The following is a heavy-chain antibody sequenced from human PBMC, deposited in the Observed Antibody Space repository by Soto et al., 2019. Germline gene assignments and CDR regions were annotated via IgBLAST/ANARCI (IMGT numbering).Heavy chain of an antibody. Sequence: QVQLVESGGGVVQPGGSLRLSCAASGFIFSGYAMHWVRQAPGKGLEWVAVISYDGNTQYYADSVKGRLTSSRDNSNNYLYVEMNNLRDEYTAMYFCAKETNAYEINFLVHGTLVTVSP. CDR1: GFIFSGYA. D-gene: IGHD3-9*01. CDR3: AKETNAYEINF. J-gene: IGHJ4*01. V-gene: IGHV3-30-3*01. CDR2: ISYDGNTQ.